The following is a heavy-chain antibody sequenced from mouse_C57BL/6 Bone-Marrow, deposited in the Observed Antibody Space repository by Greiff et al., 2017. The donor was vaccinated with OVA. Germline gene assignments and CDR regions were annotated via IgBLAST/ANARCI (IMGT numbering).Heavy chain of an antibody. Sequence: VQLQQPGAELVMPGASVKLSCKASGYTFTSYWMHWVKQRPGQGLEWIGEIDPSDSDTNYNQKFKGKSTLTVDKSSSTAYMQLSSLTSEDSAVYYCAGEGLCLCPCAMDYWDQGTSVTVTS. J-gene: IGHJ4*01. CDR1: GYTFTSYW. CDR2: IDPSDSDT. V-gene: IGHV1-69*01. CDR3: AGEGLCLCPCAMDY. D-gene: IGHD2-2*01.